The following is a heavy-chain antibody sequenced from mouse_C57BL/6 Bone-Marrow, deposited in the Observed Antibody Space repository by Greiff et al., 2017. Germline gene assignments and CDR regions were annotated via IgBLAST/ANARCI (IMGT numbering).Heavy chain of an antibody. D-gene: IGHD1-1*01. V-gene: IGHV5-9*01. CDR1: GFTFSSYT. CDR3: SRQVTTVLATKYFDV. J-gene: IGHJ1*03. CDR2: ISGGGGNT. Sequence: EVMLVESGGGLVKPGGSLKLSCAASGFTFSSYTMSWVRQTPEKRLQWVAAISGGGGNTYYPDSVKGRFTISRDNDKNILYLQMSNLMSEDTSLYYCSRQVTTVLATKYFDVWGTGTTVTVSS.